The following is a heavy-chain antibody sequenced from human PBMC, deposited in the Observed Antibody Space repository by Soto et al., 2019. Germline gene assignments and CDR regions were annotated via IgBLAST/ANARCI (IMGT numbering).Heavy chain of an antibody. CDR2: IYYSGST. J-gene: IGHJ4*02. V-gene: IGHV4-59*01. CDR1: GGSISSYY. Sequence: SETLSLTCTVSGGSISSYYWSWIRQPPGKGLEWIGHIYYSGSTNYNPYLKSRVTISVDTSKKQSSLKLSSVPAADTAVYYGARGSSDGSGSYYAFDFWGQGTLVTVSS. CDR3: ARGSSDGSGSYYAFDF. D-gene: IGHD3-10*01.